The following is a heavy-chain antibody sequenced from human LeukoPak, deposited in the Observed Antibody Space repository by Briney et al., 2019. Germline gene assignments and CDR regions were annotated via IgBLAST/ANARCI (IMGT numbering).Heavy chain of an antibody. D-gene: IGHD2-21*02. CDR1: GSTFSSYT. J-gene: IGHJ1*01. CDR3: ARGYCGGDCYGD. V-gene: IGHV3-21*01. CDR2: ISSSSSHI. Sequence: PGGSLRLSCAASGSTFSSYTMNWVRQAPGKGLEYVSSISSSSSHIYYADSVKGRFTISRDSTKSSLYLQMNSLRAEDMAVYYCARGYCGGDCYGDWGQGTLVTVSS.